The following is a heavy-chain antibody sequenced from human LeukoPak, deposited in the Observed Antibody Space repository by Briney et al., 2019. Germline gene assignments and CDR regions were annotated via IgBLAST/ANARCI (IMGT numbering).Heavy chain of an antibody. J-gene: IGHJ6*03. Sequence: GGSLRLSCAASGFTFSSYAMSWVRQAPGKGLEWVSAISGSGGNTYYADSVKGRFTISRDNSKNTLYLQMNSLRAEDTAVYYCAKDPLYAVVITYMDVWGKGTTVTVSS. D-gene: IGHD3-22*01. CDR2: ISGSGGNT. V-gene: IGHV3-23*01. CDR1: GFTFSSYA. CDR3: AKDPLYAVVITYMDV.